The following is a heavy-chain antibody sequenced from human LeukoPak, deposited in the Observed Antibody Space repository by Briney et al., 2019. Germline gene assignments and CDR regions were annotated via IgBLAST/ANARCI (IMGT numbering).Heavy chain of an antibody. CDR2: IYYSGST. CDR3: ARDRGCSSTSCRHYYYGMDV. D-gene: IGHD2-2*01. J-gene: IGHJ6*04. CDR1: GGSISSGGYY. V-gene: IGHV4-31*03. Sequence: SETLSLTCTVSGGSISSGGYYWSWIRQHPGKGLEWIGYIYYSGSTYYNPSLKSRVTISVDTSKNQFSLKLSSVTAADTAEYYCARDRGCSSTSCRHYYYGMDVWGKGTTVTVSS.